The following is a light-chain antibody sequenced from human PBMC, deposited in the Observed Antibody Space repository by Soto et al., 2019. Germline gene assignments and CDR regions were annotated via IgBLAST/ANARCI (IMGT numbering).Light chain of an antibody. J-gene: IGKJ5*01. V-gene: IGKV3-15*01. Sequence: EVVITQSPSALAVSPLEGATRSCSASQSISSKLAWYQQKPGQAPRLVIYDTYIRATGIPARFSGSGSGTEFTLTISSLQSEDFGVYYCQQYNNWFSITFGQGTRRRL. CDR1: QSISSK. CDR3: QQYNNWFSIT. CDR2: DTY.